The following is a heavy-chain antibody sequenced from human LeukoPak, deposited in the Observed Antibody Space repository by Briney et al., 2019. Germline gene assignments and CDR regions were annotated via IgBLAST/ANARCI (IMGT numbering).Heavy chain of an antibody. CDR3: TKDSPPPPGYNYGHSDF. CDR2: ISDSGANT. V-gene: IGHV3-23*01. CDR1: GFTFSTYA. J-gene: IGHJ4*02. Sequence: GGSLRLSCAASGFTFSTYAMSWVRQAPGKGLEWVSTISDSGANTYYADSVRGRFTISRDNSKNTLYLQKNSLRVEDTAVYYCTKDSPPPPGYNYGHSDFWGQGALVTVSS. D-gene: IGHD5-18*01.